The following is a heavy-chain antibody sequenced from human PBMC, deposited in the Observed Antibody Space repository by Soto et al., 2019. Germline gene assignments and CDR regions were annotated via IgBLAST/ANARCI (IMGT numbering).Heavy chain of an antibody. V-gene: IGHV4-59*01. D-gene: IGHD6-19*01. CDR1: GGSISSYY. CDR3: ARDRMAVAGDYYYGMDV. CDR2: IYYSGGT. J-gene: IGHJ6*02. Sequence: SETLSLTCTVSGGSISSYYWSWIRQPPGKGLEWIGYIYYSGGTNYNPSPKSRVTISVDTSKNQFSLKLNSVTAADTAVYYCARDRMAVAGDYYYGMDVWGQGTPVTVSS.